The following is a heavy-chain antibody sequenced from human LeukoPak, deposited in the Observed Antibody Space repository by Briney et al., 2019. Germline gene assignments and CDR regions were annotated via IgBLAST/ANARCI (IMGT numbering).Heavy chain of an antibody. CDR3: ARGTLERYYDSSGSPRGYYFDY. CDR2: INHRGST. V-gene: IGHV4-34*01. Sequence: SETLSLTCAVYGGSFSGYYWSWIRQPPGKGLEWIGEINHRGSTNYNPSLKSRVTISVDTSKNQFSLKLSSVTAADTAVYYCARGTLERYYDSSGSPRGYYFDYWGQGTLVTVSS. J-gene: IGHJ4*02. CDR1: GGSFSGYY. D-gene: IGHD3-22*01.